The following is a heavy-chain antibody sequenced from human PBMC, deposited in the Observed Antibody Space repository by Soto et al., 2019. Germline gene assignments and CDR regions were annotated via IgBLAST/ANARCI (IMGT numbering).Heavy chain of an antibody. J-gene: IGHJ6*02. CDR3: ARGADSVLMLRQPDPGMDV. CDR1: GYTFSSHG. Sequence: GASVKVSCKASGYTFSSHGISWVRQAPGQGLEWMGWISANDGSANYAQKLQGRVTMTTDTSTSTAYMELSSLRSEDTAVYYCARGADSVLMLRQPDPGMDVRGQRTTDTVSS. D-gene: IGHD2-8*01. V-gene: IGHV1-18*01. CDR2: ISANDGSA.